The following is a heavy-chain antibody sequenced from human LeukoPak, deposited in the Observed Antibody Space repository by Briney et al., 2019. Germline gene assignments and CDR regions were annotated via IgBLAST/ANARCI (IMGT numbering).Heavy chain of an antibody. D-gene: IGHD4-17*01. Sequence: GGSLRLSCVASGFTFSTYAMHWVRQAPGKGLEWVAFISSDGNKNYYEDSVKGRFTISRDNSKNTLYLQMNSLSADDTAMYYCANEIRPNDYWGQGTLVTVSS. CDR1: GFTFSTYA. V-gene: IGHV3-30*18. J-gene: IGHJ4*02. CDR3: ANEIRPNDY. CDR2: ISSDGNKN.